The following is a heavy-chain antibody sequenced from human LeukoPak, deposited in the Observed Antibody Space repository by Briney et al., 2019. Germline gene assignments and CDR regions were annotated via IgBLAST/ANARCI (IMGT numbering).Heavy chain of an antibody. J-gene: IGHJ4*02. D-gene: IGHD3-10*01. CDR2: ISGSGGST. CDR1: GFTFSSYA. CDR3: ARESRLLLWFGEFFDY. V-gene: IGHV3-23*01. Sequence: GGSLRLSCAASGFTFSSYAMSWVRQAPGKGLEWVSAISGSGGSTYYADSVKGRFTISRDNAKNSLYLQMNSLRAEDTAVYYCARESRLLLWFGEFFDYWGQGTLVTVSS.